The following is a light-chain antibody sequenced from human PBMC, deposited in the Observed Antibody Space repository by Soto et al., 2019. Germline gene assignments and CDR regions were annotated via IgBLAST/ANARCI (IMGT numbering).Light chain of an antibody. CDR3: QXXNNWPLWT. V-gene: IGKV3-15*01. J-gene: IGKJ1*01. CDR2: GVS. Sequence: EIVMTQSPATLSVSPGERATLSCRASQSVSSNXAWYHQRPSQAPRLLIYGVSTRATGIPARFSGRGSGTXXXXXXXXXXSXDVAVYYCQXXNNWPLWTFGQGTKVEIK. CDR1: QSVSSN.